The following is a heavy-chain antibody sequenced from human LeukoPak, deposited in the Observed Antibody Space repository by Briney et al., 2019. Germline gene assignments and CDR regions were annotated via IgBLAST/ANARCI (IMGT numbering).Heavy chain of an antibody. CDR3: ARGYSSAWYYFDY. Sequence: GGSLRLSCTASGFTFGDYAMHWVRQAPGKGLEWVAVISYDGSNKYYADSVKGRFTISRDNSKNTLYLQMDSLRAEDTAVYYCARGYSSAWYYFDYWGQGTLVTVSS. V-gene: IGHV3-30*04. J-gene: IGHJ4*02. CDR2: ISYDGSNK. CDR1: GFTFGDYA. D-gene: IGHD6-13*01.